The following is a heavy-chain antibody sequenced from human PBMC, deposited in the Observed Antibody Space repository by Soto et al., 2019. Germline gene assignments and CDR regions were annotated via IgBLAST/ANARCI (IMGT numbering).Heavy chain of an antibody. CDR2: ISPYTGNT. V-gene: IGHV1-18*01. D-gene: IGHD3-16*01. CDR1: GYIFVNYG. Sequence: QVQLVQSGDEVKKPGASVKASCKASGYIFVNYGIAWVRQAPGQGLEWMGWISPYTGNTDSATKVQGRLTMTTDTSTSTAYMDLGSLTSDDTAVYYCVMVDNYVTPTPQDVWGQGTTVTVSS. J-gene: IGHJ6*02. CDR3: VMVDNYVTPTPQDV.